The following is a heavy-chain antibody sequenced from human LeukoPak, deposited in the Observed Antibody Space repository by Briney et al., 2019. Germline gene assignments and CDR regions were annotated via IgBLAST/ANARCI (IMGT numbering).Heavy chain of an antibody. CDR1: GFTFSSYG. D-gene: IGHD5-18*01. J-gene: IGHJ6*03. Sequence: GGSLRLSCAASGFTFSSYGMHWVRQAPGKGLEWVAVISYDGSNKYYADSVKGRFTISRDNSKNTLYLQMNSLRAEDTAVYYCAREYSYGYLGYYYYYMDVWGKGTTVTVSS. CDR2: ISYDGSNK. CDR3: AREYSYGYLGYYYYYMDV. V-gene: IGHV3-30*19.